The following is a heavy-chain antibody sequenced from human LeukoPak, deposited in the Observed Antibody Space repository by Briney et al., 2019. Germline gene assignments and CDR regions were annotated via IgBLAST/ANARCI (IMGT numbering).Heavy chain of an antibody. J-gene: IGHJ4*02. CDR2: IYYSGST. CDR1: GGSMSSYY. V-gene: IGHV4-59*01. CDR3: ARGFLYYFDY. D-gene: IGHD2/OR15-2a*01. Sequence: PSETLSLTCTVSGGSMSSYYWSWIRQPPGKGLEWIGYIYYSGSTNYDPSLRSRVTISVDTSKDQFSLKLSSVTAADTAVYYCARGFLYYFDYWGQGTLVTVSS.